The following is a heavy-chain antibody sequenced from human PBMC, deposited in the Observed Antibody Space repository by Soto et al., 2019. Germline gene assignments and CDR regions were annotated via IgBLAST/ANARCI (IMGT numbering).Heavy chain of an antibody. CDR2: ISYDGSNK. D-gene: IGHD4-17*01. CDR3: AKDPNLYGDSADFDY. Sequence: QVQLVESGGGVVQPGRSLRLSCAASGFTFSSYGMHWVRQAPGKGLEWVAVISYDGSNKYYADSVKGRFTISRDNSKNTLYLQMNSRRAEDKAVYYCAKDPNLYGDSADFDYWGQGTLVTVSS. CDR1: GFTFSSYG. V-gene: IGHV3-30*18. J-gene: IGHJ4*02.